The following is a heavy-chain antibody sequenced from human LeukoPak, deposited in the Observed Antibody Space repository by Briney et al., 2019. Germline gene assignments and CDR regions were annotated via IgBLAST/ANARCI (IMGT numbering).Heavy chain of an antibody. CDR1: GYTFTGYY. CDR2: INPNSGGT. D-gene: IGHD3-22*01. CDR3: ARVRSDYYDSSGYYLDDEFDY. J-gene: IGHJ4*02. V-gene: IGHV1-2*02. Sequence: ASVKVSCKASGYTFTGYYMHWVRQAPGQGLEWMGWINPNSGGTNYAQKCQGRVTMTRDTSISTAYMELSRLRSDDTAVYYCARVRSDYYDSSGYYLDDEFDYWGQGTLVTVSS.